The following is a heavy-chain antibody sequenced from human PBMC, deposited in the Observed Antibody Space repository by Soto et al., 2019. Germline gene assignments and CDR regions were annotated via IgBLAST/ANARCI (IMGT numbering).Heavy chain of an antibody. V-gene: IGHV3-23*01. CDR3: AKGGAHYDFWSVTDY. Sequence: GGSLRLSCAASGFTFSSYAMSWVRQAPGEGLEWVSAISGSGGSTYYVDSVKGRLTIPRDNSKNTLYLQMNSLRAEDTAVYYCAKGGAHYDFWSVTDYWGQGTLVTVSS. CDR2: ISGSGGST. CDR1: GFTFSSYA. J-gene: IGHJ4*02. D-gene: IGHD3-3*01.